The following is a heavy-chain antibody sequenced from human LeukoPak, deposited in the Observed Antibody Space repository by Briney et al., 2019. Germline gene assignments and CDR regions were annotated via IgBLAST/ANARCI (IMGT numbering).Heavy chain of an antibody. V-gene: IGHV3-30*18. CDR1: GFTFSSYG. D-gene: IGHD5-12*01. J-gene: IGHJ4*02. CDR2: ISYDGSNK. CDR3: AKDRRDGGYPYYFDY. Sequence: GWSLRLSCAASGFTFSSYGMHWVRQAPGKGLEWVAVISYDGSNKYYADSVKGRFTISRDNSKNTLYLQMNSLRAEDTAVYYCAKDRRDGGYPYYFDYWGQGTLVTVSS.